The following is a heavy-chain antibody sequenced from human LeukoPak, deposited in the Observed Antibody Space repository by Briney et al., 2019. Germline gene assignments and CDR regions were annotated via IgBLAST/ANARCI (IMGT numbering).Heavy chain of an antibody. CDR3: ARVLAQWLVGDAFDI. J-gene: IGHJ3*02. CDR2: IYSGGST. Sequence: GGSLRLSCAASGFTVSSNYMSWVRQAPGKGLEWVSVIYSGGSTYYADSVKGRCTISRDNSKNTLYLQMNSLRAEDTAVYYCARVLAQWLVGDAFDIWGQGTMVTVSS. D-gene: IGHD6-19*01. V-gene: IGHV3-66*01. CDR1: GFTVSSNY.